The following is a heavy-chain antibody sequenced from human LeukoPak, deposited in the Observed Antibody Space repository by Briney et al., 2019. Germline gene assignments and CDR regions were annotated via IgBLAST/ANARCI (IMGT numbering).Heavy chain of an antibody. CDR2: IYYSGST. CDR1: GGSISSSSYY. D-gene: IGHD3-9*01. CDR3: ARQGPYYDILTGYYYYYYGMDV. J-gene: IGHJ6*02. Sequence: SETLSLTCTVSGGSISSSSYYWGWIRQPPGKGLEWIGSIYYSGSTYYNPSLKSRVTISVDTSKNQFSLKLSSVTAADTAVYYCARQGPYYDILTGYYYYYYGMDVRGQGTTVTVSS. V-gene: IGHV4-39*01.